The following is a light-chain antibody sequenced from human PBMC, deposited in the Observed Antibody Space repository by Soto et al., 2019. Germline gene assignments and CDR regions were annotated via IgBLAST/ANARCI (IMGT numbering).Light chain of an antibody. CDR1: QTIYSNY. V-gene: IGKV3-20*01. Sequence: DIVLTQSPGTLSLSPGERATLSCRASQTIYSNYLAWYQHKPGQPPRILIYGASDRATGITDRFSGSGSGTDFTITISGLETEDFAVYYCQQYGASPQFTFGPGTKVD. CDR2: GAS. J-gene: IGKJ3*01. CDR3: QQYGASPQFT.